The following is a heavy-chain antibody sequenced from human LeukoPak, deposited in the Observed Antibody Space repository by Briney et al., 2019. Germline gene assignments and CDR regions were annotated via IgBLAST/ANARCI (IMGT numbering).Heavy chain of an antibody. CDR1: GFTFSSYA. Sequence: GGSLRLSCAASGFTFSSYAMHWVRQAPGKGLECVSAISSNGGNTYYANSVKGRFTISRDNSKNTLYLQMNSLRAEDTAVYYCARDTSGYDTYYFDYWGQGTLVTVSS. CDR2: ISSNGGNT. V-gene: IGHV3-64*01. CDR3: ARDTSGYDTYYFDY. J-gene: IGHJ4*02. D-gene: IGHD5-12*01.